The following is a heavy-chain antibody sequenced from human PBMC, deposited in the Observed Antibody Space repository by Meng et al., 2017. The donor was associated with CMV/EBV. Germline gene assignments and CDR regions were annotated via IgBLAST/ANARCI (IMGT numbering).Heavy chain of an antibody. J-gene: IGHJ6*02. CDR1: GFTVSSNY. V-gene: IGHV3-66*02. CDR2: IYSGGST. D-gene: IGHD2-2*01. CDR3: ARRYLRYIVVVTHYYYGMDV. Sequence: GESLKISCAASGFTVSSNYMSWVRQAPGKGLEWVSVIYSGGSTYYADSVKGRFTISRDNSKNTLYLQMSSLRAEDTAVYYCARRYLRYIVVVTHYYYGMDVWGQGTTVTVSS.